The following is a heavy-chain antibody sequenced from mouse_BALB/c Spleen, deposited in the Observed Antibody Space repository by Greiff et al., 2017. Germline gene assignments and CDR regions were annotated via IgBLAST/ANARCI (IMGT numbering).Heavy chain of an antibody. V-gene: IGHV1-67*01. D-gene: IGHD1-1*01. CDR3: ARRGTTVVARDAMDY. Sequence: VKLQESGPELVRPGVSVKISCKGSGYTFTDYAMHWVKQSHAKSLEWIGVISTYYGNTNYNQKFKGKATMTVDKSSSTAYMELARLTSEDSAIYYCARRGTTVVARDAMDYWGQGTSVTVSS. CDR2: ISTYYGNT. CDR1: GYTFTDYA. J-gene: IGHJ4*01.